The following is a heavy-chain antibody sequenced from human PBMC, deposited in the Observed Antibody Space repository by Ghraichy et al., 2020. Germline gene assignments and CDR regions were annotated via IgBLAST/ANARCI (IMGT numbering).Heavy chain of an antibody. CDR3: ARTGWGDSSGGEGPFDY. D-gene: IGHD3-22*01. J-gene: IGHJ4*02. Sequence: SETLSLTCTVSGGSISSSSYYWGWIRQPPGKGLEWIGSISYSGSTYYNPSLKSRVTISVDTSKNQFSLKLSSVTAADTAVYYCARTGWGDSSGGEGPFDYWGQGTLVTVSS. CDR1: GGSISSSSYY. V-gene: IGHV4-39*01. CDR2: ISYSGST.